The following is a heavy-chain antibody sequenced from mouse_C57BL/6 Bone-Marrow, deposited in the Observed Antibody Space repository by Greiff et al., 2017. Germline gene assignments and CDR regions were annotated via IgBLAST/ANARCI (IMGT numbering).Heavy chain of an antibody. Sequence: QVQLKQPGAELAKPGASVKLSCKASGYTFTSYWMQWVKQRPGQGLEWIGEIDPSDSYTNYNQKFKGKATLTVDTSSSTAYMQLSSLTSEDSAVYYCALMRFDYWGQGTTLTVSS. CDR2: IDPSDSYT. CDR3: ALMRFDY. D-gene: IGHD6-5*01. J-gene: IGHJ2*01. CDR1: GYTFTSYW. V-gene: IGHV1-50*01.